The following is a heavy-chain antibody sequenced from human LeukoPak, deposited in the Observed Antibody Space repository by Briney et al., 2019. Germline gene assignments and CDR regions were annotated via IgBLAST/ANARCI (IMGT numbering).Heavy chain of an antibody. J-gene: IGHJ6*03. CDR2: IYSGGST. D-gene: IGHD3-22*01. CDR3: ARGSYSSGYYYYYYYMDV. V-gene: IGHV3-66*01. CDR1: GFTFSSYG. Sequence: GGSLRLSCAASGFTFSSYGMSWVRQAPGKGLEWVSVIYSGGSTYYADSVKGRFTISRDNSKNTLYLQMNSLRAEDTAVYYCARGSYSSGYYYYYYYMDVWGKGTTVTISS.